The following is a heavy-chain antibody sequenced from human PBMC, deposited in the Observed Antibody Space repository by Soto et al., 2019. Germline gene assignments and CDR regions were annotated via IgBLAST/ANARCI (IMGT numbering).Heavy chain of an antibody. Sequence: EVQLLESGGDLVQPGGSLRLSCAASGFTFNSYAMNWVRQAPGKGLAWVSAIGTDGNTYYANSVKSRFTISRDNSRTTLYLQMNSLRVEDTALYYCVRKYPGTRPFDYWGQGTLVTVSS. CDR2: IGTDGNT. V-gene: IGHV3-23*01. CDR1: GFTFNSYA. D-gene: IGHD2-2*01. J-gene: IGHJ4*01. CDR3: VRKYPGTRPFDY.